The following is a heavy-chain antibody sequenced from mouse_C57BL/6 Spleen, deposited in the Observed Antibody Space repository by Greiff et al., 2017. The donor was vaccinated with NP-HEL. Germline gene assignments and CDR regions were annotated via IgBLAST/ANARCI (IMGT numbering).Heavy chain of an antibody. Sequence: DVLLVESGGGLVQPKGSLKLSCAASGFTFTTYAMHWVRQAPGQGLEWVARIRSKSSNYATYYAVSVKDRFTISRYDSPSMLYLEFNNLNTEDAAMYYGVRYSHYYDSSYFDDWGQGTTLTVSS. CDR2: IRSKSSNYAT. D-gene: IGHD1-1*01. CDR3: VRYSHYYDSSYFDD. J-gene: IGHJ2*01. CDR1: GFTFTTYA. V-gene: IGHV10-3*01.